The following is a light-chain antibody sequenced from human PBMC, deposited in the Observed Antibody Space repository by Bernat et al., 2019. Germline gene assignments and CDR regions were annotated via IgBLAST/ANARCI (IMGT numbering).Light chain of an antibody. CDR2: QDS. V-gene: IGLV3-1*01. CDR3: QAWDSSTSWV. J-gene: IGLJ3*02. CDR1: KLGDKY. Sequence: SYELTRSPSVSVSPGQTASITCSGDKLGDKYACWYQQKPGQSPVLVIYQDSKRPSGIPERFSGSNSGNTATLTISGTQAMDEADYYCQAWDSSTSWVFGGGTKLTVL.